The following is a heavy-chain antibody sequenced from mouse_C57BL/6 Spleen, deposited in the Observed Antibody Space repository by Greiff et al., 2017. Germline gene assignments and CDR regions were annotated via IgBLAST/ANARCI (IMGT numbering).Heavy chain of an antibody. D-gene: IGHD1-1*01. Sequence: EVQRVESGGGLVKPGGSLKLSCAASGFTFSDYGMHRVRQAPEKGLEWVAYISSGSSTIYYADKVKGRFTISRDNAKNTLFLQMTSLRSEDTAMYYCARGGFRITTVVATRAWFAYWGQGTLVTVSA. CDR2: ISSGSSTI. J-gene: IGHJ3*01. CDR3: ARGGFRITTVVATRAWFAY. V-gene: IGHV5-17*01. CDR1: GFTFSDYG.